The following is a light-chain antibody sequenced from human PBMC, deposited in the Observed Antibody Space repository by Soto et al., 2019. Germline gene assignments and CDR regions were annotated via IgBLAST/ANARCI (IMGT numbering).Light chain of an antibody. Sequence: EIVLTQSPTTLSLSPGETATLSCRASQAVSSSYLAWYQQKPGQAPRVVIYDASTRAAGIPDRFSGSGYATDFTLTISSLEPEDVAMYYCQQYEVGFIFGQGTKLEIK. V-gene: IGKV3-20*01. J-gene: IGKJ2*01. CDR1: QAVSSSY. CDR3: QQYEVGFI. CDR2: DAS.